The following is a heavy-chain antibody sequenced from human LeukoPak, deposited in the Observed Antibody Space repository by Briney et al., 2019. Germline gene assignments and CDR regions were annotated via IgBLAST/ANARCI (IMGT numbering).Heavy chain of an antibody. Sequence: SETLSLTCSVSGGSITNSRWYWGWLRQPPGKGLEWIGSIYYSGSTYYNPSLKSRVTISVDTSKNQFSLKLSSVTAADTAVYYCASPSLVVVAATHAFDIWGQGTMVTVSS. D-gene: IGHD2-15*01. CDR1: GGSITNSRWY. V-gene: IGHV4-39*01. CDR3: ASPSLVVVAATHAFDI. CDR2: IYYSGST. J-gene: IGHJ3*02.